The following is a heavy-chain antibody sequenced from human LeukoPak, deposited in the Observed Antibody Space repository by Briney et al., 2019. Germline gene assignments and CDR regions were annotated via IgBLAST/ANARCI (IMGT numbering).Heavy chain of an antibody. Sequence: GGSLRLSCGASGFTFSSYGMHWVRQAPGKGLEWVAVISYDGSKKYYADSVKGRFTISRDNSKNTLYVQMNSLRAEDTAVYCCAKELYSTTWYEYWGQGTLVTVSS. V-gene: IGHV3-30*18. CDR2: ISYDGSKK. J-gene: IGHJ4*02. CDR1: GFTFSSYG. D-gene: IGHD6-13*01. CDR3: AKELYSTTWYEY.